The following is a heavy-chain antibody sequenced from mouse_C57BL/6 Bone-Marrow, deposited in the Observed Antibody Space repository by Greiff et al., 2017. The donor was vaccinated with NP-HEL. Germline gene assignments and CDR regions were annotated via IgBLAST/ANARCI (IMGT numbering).Heavy chain of an antibody. Sequence: LEESGPELVKPGASVKISCKASGYAFSSSWMNWVKQRPGKGLEWIGRIYPGDGDTNYNGKFKGKATLTADKSSSTAYMQLSSLTSEDSAVYFCARLRGTYSNYGAWFAYWGQGTLVTVSA. D-gene: IGHD2-5*01. CDR2: IYPGDGDT. J-gene: IGHJ3*01. CDR3: ARLRGTYSNYGAWFAY. CDR1: GYAFSSSW. V-gene: IGHV1-82*01.